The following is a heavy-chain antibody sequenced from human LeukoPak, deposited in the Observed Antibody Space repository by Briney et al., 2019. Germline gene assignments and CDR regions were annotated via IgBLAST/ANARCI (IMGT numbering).Heavy chain of an antibody. CDR3: ARAGPSSSWHQFDY. CDR2: IYSGGRT. Sequence: GGSLRLSCAASGFTVSRNYMGWVRQAPGKGLEWVSVIYSGGRTYYADSVKGRFTISRDNSMNTLYLQMSRLRAEDTAVYYCARAGPSSSWHQFDYWGQGTLVTVSS. D-gene: IGHD6-13*01. V-gene: IGHV3-66*01. CDR1: GFTVSRNY. J-gene: IGHJ4*02.